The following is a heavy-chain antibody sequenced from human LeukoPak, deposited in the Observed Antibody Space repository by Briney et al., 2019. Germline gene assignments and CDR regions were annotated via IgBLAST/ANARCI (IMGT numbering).Heavy chain of an antibody. Sequence: SQTLSLTCTVSGGSISSGSYYWSWIRQPAGKGLEWIGRIYTSGSTNYNPSLKSRVTISVDTSKNQFSLKLSSVTAADTAVYYCARDQRWGPLDAFDILGKGTMVTVSS. V-gene: IGHV4-61*02. CDR3: ARDQRWGPLDAFDI. D-gene: IGHD1-26*01. CDR1: GGSISSGSYY. CDR2: IYTSGST. J-gene: IGHJ3*02.